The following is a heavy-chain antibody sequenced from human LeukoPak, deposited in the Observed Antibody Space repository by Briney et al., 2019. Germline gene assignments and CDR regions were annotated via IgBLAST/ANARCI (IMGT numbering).Heavy chain of an antibody. V-gene: IGHV4-59*01. J-gene: IGHJ5*02. CDR2: IYYSGST. D-gene: IGHD3-10*01. CDR3: ARVKAYYYGSGSRRLYNWFDP. CDR1: GGSISSYY. Sequence: PSETLSLTCTVSGGSISSYYWSWIRQPPGKGLEWIGYIYYSGSTNYNPSLKSRVTISVDTSKNQFSLKLSSVTAADTAVYYCARVKAYYYGSGSRRLYNWFDPWGQGTLVTVSS.